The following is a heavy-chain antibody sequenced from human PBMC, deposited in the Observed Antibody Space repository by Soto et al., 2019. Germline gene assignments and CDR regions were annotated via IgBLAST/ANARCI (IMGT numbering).Heavy chain of an antibody. J-gene: IGHJ4*02. V-gene: IGHV4-31*03. D-gene: IGHD3-9*01. CDR2: IYYSGST. CDR3: ARGDDILTGYPPSIGIVGLDY. Sequence: TLSLTCTVSGGSISSGGYYWSWIRQHPGKGLEWIGYIYYSGSTYYNPSLKSRVTISVDTSKDQFSLKLSSVTAADTAVYYCARGDDILTGYPPSIGIVGLDYWGQGTLVTVSS. CDR1: GGSISSGGYY.